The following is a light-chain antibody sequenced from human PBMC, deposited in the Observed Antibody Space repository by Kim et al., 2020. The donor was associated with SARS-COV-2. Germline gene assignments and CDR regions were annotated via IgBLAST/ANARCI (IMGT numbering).Light chain of an antibody. CDR2: GAS. V-gene: IGKV3-15*01. J-gene: IGKJ1*01. CDR1: QSVSSK. CDR3: QQYNNWPPWT. Sequence: EIVMTQSPATLSVSPGESATLSCRASQSVSSKLAWYQQKPGQAPKLLIYGASTTATGVPARFSGSGSGTEFTLTISSLQSEDFAVYYCQQYNNWPPWTFGQGTKVDIK.